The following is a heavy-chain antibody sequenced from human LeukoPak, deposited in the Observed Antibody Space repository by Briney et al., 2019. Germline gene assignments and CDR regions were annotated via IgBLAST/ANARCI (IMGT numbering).Heavy chain of an antibody. Sequence: GESLKISCKGSGYSFSTYWSGWGRQMRGKGLELMGIIYPGDSDTRYSPFFRGQVTISADTSISTAYLQWSSLKASDSAIYYCARQGNPIPCFDYWGQGTLVTVSS. CDR2: IYPGDSDT. CDR3: ARQGNPIPCFDY. V-gene: IGHV5-51*01. CDR1: GYSFSTYW. J-gene: IGHJ4*02. D-gene: IGHD2-2*02.